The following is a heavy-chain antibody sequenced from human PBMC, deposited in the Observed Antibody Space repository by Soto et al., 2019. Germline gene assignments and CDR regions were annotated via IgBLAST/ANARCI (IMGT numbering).Heavy chain of an antibody. J-gene: IGHJ4*02. CDR1: GYTFTSYG. D-gene: IGHD4-17*01. CDR3: ARDWVGDLAY. CDR2: ISGYNGDT. Sequence: QVQLVQSGGEVKQPGASVKVSSKTSGYTFTSYGISWVRQAPGQGREWMGWISGYNGDTKYVQKFQGRVTLTTDTSTNTAYMEVRSLRSDDTVVYYCARDWVGDLAYWGQGTLVTVSS. V-gene: IGHV1-18*01.